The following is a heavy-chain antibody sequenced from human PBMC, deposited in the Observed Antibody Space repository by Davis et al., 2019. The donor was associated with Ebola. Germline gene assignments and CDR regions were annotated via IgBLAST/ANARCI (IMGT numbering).Heavy chain of an antibody. CDR2: ISSGGGAP. J-gene: IGHJ6*02. D-gene: IGHD1-7*01. CDR3: AKDTLTGTTGWAWGMDV. CDR1: GFTFSTYA. V-gene: IGHV3-23*01. Sequence: GESLKISCAASGFTFSTYAMGWVRQAPGKGLEWVSDISSGGGAPYYADSVKGRFTTFRDNPKNTLYLQMNSLRADDTAVYYCAKDTLTGTTGWAWGMDVWGQGTTVTVSS.